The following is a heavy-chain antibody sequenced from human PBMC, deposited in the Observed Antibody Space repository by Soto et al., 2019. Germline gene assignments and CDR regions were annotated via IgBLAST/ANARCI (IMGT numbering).Heavy chain of an antibody. CDR1: GGSISSGGYY. CDR2: IYYSGST. J-gene: IGHJ5*02. Sequence: SETLSLTCTVSGGSISSGGYYWSWIRQHPGKGLEWIGYIYYSGSTYYNPSLKSRVTISVDTSKNQFSLKLSSVTAADTAVYYCARLPGDWFDPWGQGTLVTVSS. CDR3: ARLPGDWFDP. V-gene: IGHV4-31*03. D-gene: IGHD3-10*01.